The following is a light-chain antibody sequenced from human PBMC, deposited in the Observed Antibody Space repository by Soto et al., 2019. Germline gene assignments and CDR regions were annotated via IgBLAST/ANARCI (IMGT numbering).Light chain of an antibody. CDR2: EVS. V-gene: IGLV2-14*01. Sequence: QSALTQPASVSGSPGQSITISCTGTSSDVGGYNYGSWYQQHPGKAPKLMIYEVSNRPSGVSNRFSGSKSDNTASLTISGLQAEDEADYFCRSYTATYTPMVFGGGTKLTVL. CDR1: SSDVGGYNY. CDR3: RSYTATYTPMV. J-gene: IGLJ2*01.